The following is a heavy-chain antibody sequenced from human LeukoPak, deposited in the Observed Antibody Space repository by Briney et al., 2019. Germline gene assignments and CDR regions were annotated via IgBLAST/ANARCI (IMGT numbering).Heavy chain of an antibody. CDR2: INPNSGGT. D-gene: IGHD6-19*01. CDR1: GYTFTGYY. Sequence: ASVKVSCKASGYTFTGYYMHWVRQAPGQGLEWMGWINPNSGGTNYAQKFQGRVTMTRDTSISTAYMELSRLRSDDAAVYYCARDNDSHSSGPEGLDYWGQGTLVTVSS. CDR3: ARDNDSHSSGPEGLDY. J-gene: IGHJ4*02. V-gene: IGHV1-2*02.